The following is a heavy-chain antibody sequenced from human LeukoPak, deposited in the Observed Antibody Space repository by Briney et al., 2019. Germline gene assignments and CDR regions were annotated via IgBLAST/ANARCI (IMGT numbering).Heavy chain of an antibody. CDR2: ISSSGSTI. V-gene: IGHV3-48*04. Sequence: GGSLRLSCTASGFTFSSYTMNWVRQAPGKGLAWVSYISSSGSTIYYADSVKGRFTISRANAKNSLYLQMNSLRAEDTAVYYCARDTSGVVVITHPVIDYWGQGTLVTVSS. CDR1: GFTFSSYT. D-gene: IGHD3-22*01. CDR3: ARDTSGVVVITHPVIDY. J-gene: IGHJ4*02.